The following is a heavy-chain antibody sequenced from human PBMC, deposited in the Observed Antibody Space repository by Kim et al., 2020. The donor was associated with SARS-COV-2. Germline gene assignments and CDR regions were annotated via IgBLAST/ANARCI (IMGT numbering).Heavy chain of an antibody. CDR2: IKPDGSEK. V-gene: IGHV3-7*01. CDR3: ARGDGWFLP. Sequence: GGPLRLSCAASGFTFTGHWMSWVRQTPGRGPECVASIKPDGSEKYYVDSVKGRFTISRDNTKHSVSLQMTSLRAEDTAVYYCARGDGWFLPWGQGTLVTV. J-gene: IGHJ5*02. CDR1: GFTFTGHW.